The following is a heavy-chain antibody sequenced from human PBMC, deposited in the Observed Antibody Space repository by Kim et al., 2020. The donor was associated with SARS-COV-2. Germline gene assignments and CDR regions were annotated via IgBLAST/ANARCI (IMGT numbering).Heavy chain of an antibody. J-gene: IGHJ4*02. D-gene: IGHD5-18*01. Sequence: LKSRGTISVGKSKNQFSLKLSSVTAADTAVYYCARDRGGYSYGPPFDYWGQGTLVTVSS. V-gene: IGHV4-4*02. CDR3: ARDRGGYSYGPPFDY.